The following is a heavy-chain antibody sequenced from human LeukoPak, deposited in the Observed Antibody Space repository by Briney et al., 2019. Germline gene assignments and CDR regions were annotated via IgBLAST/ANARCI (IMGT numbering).Heavy chain of an antibody. V-gene: IGHV3-30-3*01. CDR2: ISYDGSNK. D-gene: IGHD2-2*01. CDR1: GFTFSSYA. CDR3: AREGYCSSTSCRVGYYFDY. J-gene: IGHJ4*02. Sequence: GGSLRLSCAASGFTFSSYAMHWVRQAPGKGLEWVAVISYDGSNKYYADSVKGRFTISRDNSKNTLYLQMNSLRAEDTAVYYCAREGYCSSTSCRVGYYFDYWGQGTLVTVSS.